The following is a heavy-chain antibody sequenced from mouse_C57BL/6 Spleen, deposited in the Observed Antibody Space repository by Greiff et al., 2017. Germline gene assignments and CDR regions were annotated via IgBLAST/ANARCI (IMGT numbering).Heavy chain of an antibody. CDR1: GYTFTSYW. CDR2: IHPSDSDT. V-gene: IGHV1-74*01. Sequence: QVQLQQPGAELVKPGASVKVSCKASGYTFTSYWMHWVKQRPGQGLEWIGRIHPSDSDTNYNQKFKGKATLTVDKSSSTAYMQLSSLTSEDSAVYYCEMPPIYDGYSAGFAYWGQGTLVTVSA. D-gene: IGHD2-3*01. CDR3: EMPPIYDGYSAGFAY. J-gene: IGHJ3*01.